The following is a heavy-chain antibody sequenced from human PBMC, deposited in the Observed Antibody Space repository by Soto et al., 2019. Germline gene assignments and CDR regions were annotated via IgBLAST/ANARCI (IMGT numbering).Heavy chain of an antibody. J-gene: IGHJ4*02. V-gene: IGHV3-23*01. CDR1: GFTFTAYD. D-gene: IGHD1-20*01. CDR3: AFKGTDNPFY. CDR2: ISPSGDTT. Sequence: LRLSCATSGFTFTAYDLTWVRQAPGKGLDWVSGISPSGDTTYYADSVKGRFTISRDNSKTVLYLQMNSLRAEDTAVYYCAFKGTDNPFYWGQGNLVTVSS.